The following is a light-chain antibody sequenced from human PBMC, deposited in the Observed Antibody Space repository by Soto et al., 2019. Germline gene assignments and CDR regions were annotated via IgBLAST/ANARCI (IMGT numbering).Light chain of an antibody. V-gene: IGKV3-15*01. Sequence: ETVMTQSPATLSVSPGERATLSCRASQSVNTKLAWYQHKPGQAPRLLNYGASTRATGIPARFSGSGSGTEFTLTISSLQSEDFAIYFCQQYNNWYTFGQGTKLEI. J-gene: IGKJ2*01. CDR3: QQYNNWYT. CDR1: QSVNTK. CDR2: GAS.